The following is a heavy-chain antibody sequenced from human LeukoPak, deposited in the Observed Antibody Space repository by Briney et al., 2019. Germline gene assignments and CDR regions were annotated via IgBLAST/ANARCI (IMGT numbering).Heavy chain of an antibody. J-gene: IGHJ4*02. CDR3: ARSRSNEGLFDY. CDR1: GFTFSSYA. D-gene: IGHD1-1*01. V-gene: IGHV3-66*01. CDR2: IYSGGST. Sequence: GGSLRLSCAASGFTFSSYAMSWVRQAPGKGLEWVSVIYSGGSTYYADSVKGRFTISRDNSKNTLHLQMNSLRAEDTAVYYCARSRSNEGLFDYWGQGTLVTVSS.